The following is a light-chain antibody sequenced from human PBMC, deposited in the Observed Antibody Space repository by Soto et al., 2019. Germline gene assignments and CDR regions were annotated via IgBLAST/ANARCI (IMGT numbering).Light chain of an antibody. Sequence: DIQMTQSPSTLSASVGDRVTITCRASQSVDTCLAWYQQKPGKAPHLLIYKASSLEAGVPSGFSGSGSVTEFTLTISGLQPDDFATCYCQEFCRYPWTFGQGTKVEIK. CDR1: QSVDTC. CDR2: KAS. CDR3: QEFCRYPWT. V-gene: IGKV1-5*03. J-gene: IGKJ1*01.